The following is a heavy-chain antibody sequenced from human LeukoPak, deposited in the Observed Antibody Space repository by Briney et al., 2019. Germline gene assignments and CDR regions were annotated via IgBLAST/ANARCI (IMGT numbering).Heavy chain of an antibody. CDR2: IGKTSRDM. J-gene: IGHJ4*02. CDR3: VRGDNRDY. D-gene: IGHD1-14*01. CDR1: GFSFSAST. Sequence: GGSLRLSCAASGFSFSASTMNWVRQAPGKGLEWISSIGKTSRDMYYADSVRGRFTISRDNAKNSLFLLMNSLRVEDTSVYYCVRGDNRDYWGQGTLVTVSS. V-gene: IGHV3-21*01.